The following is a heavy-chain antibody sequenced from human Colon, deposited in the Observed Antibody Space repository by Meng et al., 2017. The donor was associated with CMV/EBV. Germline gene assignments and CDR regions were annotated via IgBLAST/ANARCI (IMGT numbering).Heavy chain of an antibody. D-gene: IGHD3-10*01. V-gene: IGHV3-33*01. J-gene: IGHJ5*02. CDR1: GFTFSSYG. CDR2: IWYDGSNK. Sequence: SGFTFSSYGMHWVRQAPGKGLEWVAVIWYDGSNKYYADSVKGRFTISRDNSKNTLYLQMNSLRAEDTAVYYCARAQKAMVRGLFDPWGQGTLVTVSS. CDR3: ARAQKAMVRGLFDP.